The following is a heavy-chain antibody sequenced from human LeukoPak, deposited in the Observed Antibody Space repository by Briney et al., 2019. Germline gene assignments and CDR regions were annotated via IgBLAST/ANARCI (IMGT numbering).Heavy chain of an antibody. V-gene: IGHV3-33*01. CDR2: IWYDGSNT. D-gene: IGHD1-26*01. Sequence: GGSLRLSCAASGFTFTSYGMHWVRQAPGKGLEWVAVIWYDGSNTYYADSVKGRFTISKDNPKNTVYLQMNSLGAGDTAVYYCVRDFKWYFDPWGQGTLVTVSS. J-gene: IGHJ4*02. CDR1: GFTFTSYG. CDR3: VRDFKWYFDP.